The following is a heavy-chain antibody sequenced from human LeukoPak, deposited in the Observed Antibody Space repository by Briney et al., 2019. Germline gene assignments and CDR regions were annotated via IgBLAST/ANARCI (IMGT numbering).Heavy chain of an antibody. Sequence: PSETLSLTCTVSGGSISSYYWSWIRQPPGKGLEWIGYIYYNGGTNYNPSLKSRVTISVDTSKNQFSLKLSSVTAADTAVYYCARDLIEADSGAFDIWGQGTMVTVSS. J-gene: IGHJ3*02. V-gene: IGHV4-59*01. CDR1: GGSISSYY. CDR2: IYYNGGT. CDR3: ARDLIEADSGAFDI. D-gene: IGHD6-13*01.